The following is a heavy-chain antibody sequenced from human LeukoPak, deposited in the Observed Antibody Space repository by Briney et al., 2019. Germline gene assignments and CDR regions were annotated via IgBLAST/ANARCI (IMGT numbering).Heavy chain of an antibody. J-gene: IGHJ4*02. D-gene: IGHD3-22*01. Sequence: SETLSLTCTVSGGPISSYYWSWIRQPPGKGLEWIGYIYYSGSTNYNPSLKSRVTISVDTSKNQFSLKLSSVTAADTAVYYCARVKSYYDSSGYYLRGYYFDYWGQGTLVTVSS. CDR2: IYYSGST. CDR3: ARVKSYYDSSGYYLRGYYFDY. CDR1: GGPISSYY. V-gene: IGHV4-59*01.